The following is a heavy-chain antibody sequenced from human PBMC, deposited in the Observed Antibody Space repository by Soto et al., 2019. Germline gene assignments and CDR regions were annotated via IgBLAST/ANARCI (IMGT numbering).Heavy chain of an antibody. CDR3: AHSLIGYYYDSSGSNWFDP. V-gene: IGHV2-5*02. CDR2: IYWDDDK. CDR1: GLSLSTSGVG. D-gene: IGHD3-22*01. Sequence: QITLKESGPTLVKPTQTLTLTCTFSGLSLSTSGVGVGWIRQPPGKALEWLALIYWDDDKRYSPSLKSRLTITKHTSKTPVVLTMTNMDPVDTATYYCAHSLIGYYYDSSGSNWFDPWGQGTLVTVSS. J-gene: IGHJ5*02.